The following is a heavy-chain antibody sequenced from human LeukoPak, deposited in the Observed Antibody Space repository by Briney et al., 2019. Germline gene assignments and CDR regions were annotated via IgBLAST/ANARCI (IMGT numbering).Heavy chain of an antibody. J-gene: IGHJ4*02. Sequence: GGSLRLSCAASGFTFSSYWMSWVRQAPGKGLEWVANIKQDGSEKYYVDSVKGRFTISRDNAKNSVYLQMNSLRAEDTAVYYCASLMAAAETDYWGQGTLVTVSS. V-gene: IGHV3-7*01. CDR2: IKQDGSEK. CDR1: GFTFSSYW. D-gene: IGHD6-13*01. CDR3: ASLMAAAETDY.